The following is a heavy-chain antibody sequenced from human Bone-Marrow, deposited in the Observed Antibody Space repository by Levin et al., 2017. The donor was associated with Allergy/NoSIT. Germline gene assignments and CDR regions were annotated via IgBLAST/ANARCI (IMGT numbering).Heavy chain of an antibody. CDR2: IYYSGNT. D-gene: IGHD4-17*01. V-gene: IGHV4-30-4*01. J-gene: IGHJ5*02. Sequence: SETLSLTCTVSGDSVSSGDYYWSWIRQPPGKGLEWIGYIYYSGNTYYNPSLQSRVTISVDTSKNHFSLKLTSVTVADTAVYYCARAEGDYDGDWFDPWGQGTLVTVSS. CDR3: ARAEGDYDGDWFDP. CDR1: GDSVSSGDYY.